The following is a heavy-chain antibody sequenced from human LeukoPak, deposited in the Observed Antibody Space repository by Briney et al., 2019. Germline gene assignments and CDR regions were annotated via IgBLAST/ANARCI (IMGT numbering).Heavy chain of an antibody. CDR2: ISCDGSNK. Sequence: GGSLRLSCAASGFTFSSYAMHWVRQAPGKGLEWVAVISCDGSNKYYADSVKGRFTISRDNSKNTLYLQMNSLRAEDTAVYYCASDGVAAAGYWGQGTLVTVSS. J-gene: IGHJ4*02. D-gene: IGHD6-13*01. CDR3: ASDGVAAAGY. V-gene: IGHV3-30-3*01. CDR1: GFTFSSYA.